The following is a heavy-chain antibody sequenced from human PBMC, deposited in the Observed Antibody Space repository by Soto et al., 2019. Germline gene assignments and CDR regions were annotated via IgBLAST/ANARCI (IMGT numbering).Heavy chain of an antibody. J-gene: IGHJ4*02. D-gene: IGHD3-3*01. V-gene: IGHV3-23*01. CDR2: ISGSGGST. Sequence: PGGSMRLSCAASGFTVSSYAMGGVRQATGKGLEWVSAISGSGGSTYYADSVKGRFTISRDNSKSTLYLQMNSLRAEDTAVYYCAKDSLYYDFWSGRQIDYWGQGTLVTVS. CDR3: AKDSLYYDFWSGRQIDY. CDR1: GFTVSSYA.